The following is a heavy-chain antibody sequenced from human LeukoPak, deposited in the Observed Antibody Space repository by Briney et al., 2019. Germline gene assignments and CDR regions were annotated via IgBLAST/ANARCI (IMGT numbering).Heavy chain of an antibody. CDR1: GFTFSSYW. CDR2: IRYDGSNK. J-gene: IGHJ4*02. D-gene: IGHD3-3*01. Sequence: GGSLRLSCAASGFTFSSYWMYWVRQAPGKGLEWVAFIRYDGSNKYYADSVKGRFTISRDNSKNTLYLQMNSLRAEDTAVYYCAKEDPVSYYDFWSGLFDYWGQGTLVTVSS. CDR3: AKEDPVSYYDFWSGLFDY. V-gene: IGHV3-30*02.